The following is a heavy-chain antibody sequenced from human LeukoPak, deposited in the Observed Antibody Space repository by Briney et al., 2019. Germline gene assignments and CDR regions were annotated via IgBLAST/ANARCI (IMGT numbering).Heavy chain of an antibody. CDR3: ARGDDYKSTLFDY. CDR1: GGSISSYY. CDR2: ISYSGTT. J-gene: IGHJ4*02. Sequence: PSETLSLTCTVSGGSISSYYWNWIRQPPGKGLEWIGYISYSGTTNYNPSLKSRVTISVDTSKQQFSLKLTSATAADTAVYYCARGDDYKSTLFDYWGQGTLVTVSS. D-gene: IGHD5-12*01. V-gene: IGHV4-59*01.